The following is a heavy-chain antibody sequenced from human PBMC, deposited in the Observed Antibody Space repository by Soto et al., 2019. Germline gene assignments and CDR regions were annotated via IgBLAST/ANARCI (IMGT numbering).Heavy chain of an antibody. CDR3: ARLEDIVVVPAAMANWFDP. CDR2: IYYSGST. Sequence: PSETLSLTCTVSGGSISSSSYYWGWIRQPPGKGLEWIGSIYYSGSTHYNPSLKSRVTISVDTSKKQFSLKLSSVTAADTAVYYCARLEDIVVVPAAMANWFDPWGQGTLVTVSS. V-gene: IGHV4-39*01. D-gene: IGHD2-2*01. CDR1: GGSISSSSYY. J-gene: IGHJ5*02.